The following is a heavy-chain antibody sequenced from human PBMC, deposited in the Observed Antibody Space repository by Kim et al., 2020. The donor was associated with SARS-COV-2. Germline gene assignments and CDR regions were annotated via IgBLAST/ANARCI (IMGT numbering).Heavy chain of an antibody. D-gene: IGHD2-2*01. CDR3: ARDIVVVPAAHNLDY. J-gene: IGHJ4*02. V-gene: IGHV1-18*01. CDR2: ISAYIGNT. Sequence: ASVKVSCKASGYTFTSYGISWVRQAPGQGLEWMGWISAYIGNTNYAQKLQGRVTMTTDTSTSTAYMELRSLRSDDTAVYYCARDIVVVPAAHNLDYWGQGTLVTVSS. CDR1: GYTFTSYG.